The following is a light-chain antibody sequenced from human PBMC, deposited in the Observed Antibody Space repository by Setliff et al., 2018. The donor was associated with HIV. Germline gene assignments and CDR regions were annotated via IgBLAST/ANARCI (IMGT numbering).Light chain of an antibody. V-gene: IGLV2-8*01. CDR2: EVT. CDR1: SSDVGVYNY. CDR3: GSYAGSKSYV. Sequence: QSALAQPPSAPGSPGQSVTISCTGASSDVGVYNYVSWFQQHPGKAPKLMIYEVTKRPSGVPDRFSGSKSGNTASLTVSGLQAEDEADYYCGSYAGSKSYVFGTGTRSPS. J-gene: IGLJ1*01.